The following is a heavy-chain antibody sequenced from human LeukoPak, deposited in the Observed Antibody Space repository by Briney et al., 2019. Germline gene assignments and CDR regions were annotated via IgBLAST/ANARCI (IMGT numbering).Heavy chain of an antibody. D-gene: IGHD4-17*01. Sequence: GGSLRLSCAASGFTFSSYEMNWVRQAPGKGLEWVSYISSSGSTIYYADSVKGRFTTSKDNAKNSLYLQMNSLRAEDTAVYYCARDMTTVTTPGSDYYYGMDVWGQGTTVTVSS. J-gene: IGHJ6*02. CDR3: ARDMTTVTTPGSDYYYGMDV. CDR2: ISSSGSTI. V-gene: IGHV3-48*03. CDR1: GFTFSSYE.